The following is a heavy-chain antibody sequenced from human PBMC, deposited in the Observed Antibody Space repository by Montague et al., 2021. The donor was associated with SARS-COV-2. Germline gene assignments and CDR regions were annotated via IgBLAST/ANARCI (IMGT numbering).Heavy chain of an antibody. D-gene: IGHD3-10*01. CDR3: ARQITMVREPFDS. CDR2: IYYYGSV. V-gene: IGHV4-59*08. Sequence: SETLSLTCTVAGDSVSRSYLNWIRQSPGKGLEWIGNIYYYGSVNXNPSLKSRLSISLDTSKNQLSLTLTSVTAADTATYYCARQITMVREPFDSWGQGTLVLVSS. J-gene: IGHJ4*02. CDR1: GDSVSRSY.